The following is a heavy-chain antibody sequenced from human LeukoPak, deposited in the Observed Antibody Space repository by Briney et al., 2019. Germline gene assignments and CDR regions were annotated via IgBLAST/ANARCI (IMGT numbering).Heavy chain of an antibody. CDR2: IYYSGST. CDR1: GGSISSYY. D-gene: IGHD6-13*01. J-gene: IGHJ5*02. CDR3: ARHGAGYSGKNWFDP. V-gene: IGHV4-59*08. Sequence: SETLSLTCTVSGGSISSYYWSWIRQPPGKGLEWIADIYYSGSTNYNPYLKSRVTISVDTSKNQFSLKLSSVTAADTAVYYCARHGAGYSGKNWFDPWGQGTLVTVSS.